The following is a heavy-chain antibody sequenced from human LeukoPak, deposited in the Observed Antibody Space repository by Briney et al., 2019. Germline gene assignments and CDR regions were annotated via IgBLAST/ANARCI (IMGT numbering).Heavy chain of an antibody. Sequence: GRSLRLSCAASGFTFSSYAMHWVRQAPGKGLEWVAVISYDGSNKYYADSVKGRFTISRDNSKNTLYLQMNSLRAEDTAVYYCAKDLKKPLLRFLEWPDDAFDIWGQGTMVTVSS. CDR2: ISYDGSNK. CDR1: GFTFSSYA. J-gene: IGHJ3*02. CDR3: AKDLKKPLLRFLEWPDDAFDI. D-gene: IGHD3-3*01. V-gene: IGHV3-30-3*01.